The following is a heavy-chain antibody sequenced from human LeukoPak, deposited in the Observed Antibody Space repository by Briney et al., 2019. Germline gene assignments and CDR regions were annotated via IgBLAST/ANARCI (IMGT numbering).Heavy chain of an antibody. Sequence: SETLSLTCTVSGGSISSYYWSWIRQPPGKGLEWIEYIYYSGSTNYNPSLKSRVTISVDTSKNQFSLKLSSVTAADTAVYYCARGGVNGVRYSSGWYDYWGQGTLVTVSS. CDR1: GGSISSYY. D-gene: IGHD6-19*01. J-gene: IGHJ4*02. CDR2: IYYSGST. CDR3: ARGGVNGVRYSSGWYDY. V-gene: IGHV4-59*01.